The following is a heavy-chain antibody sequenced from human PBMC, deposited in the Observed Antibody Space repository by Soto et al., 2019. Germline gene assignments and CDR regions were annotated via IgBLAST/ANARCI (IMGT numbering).Heavy chain of an antibody. Sequence: GGSLRLSCAASGVTFTSYAMTWVRQVPGEGLQWVSSISKSGDSTYYADSVKGRFTTSRDNSKNTLFLHMSNLRAEDTAMYYCTIVRVADSTLDHWGQGTLVTVSS. D-gene: IGHD3-10*02. CDR2: ISKSGDST. V-gene: IGHV3-23*01. CDR3: TIVRVADSTLDH. J-gene: IGHJ4*02. CDR1: GVTFTSYA.